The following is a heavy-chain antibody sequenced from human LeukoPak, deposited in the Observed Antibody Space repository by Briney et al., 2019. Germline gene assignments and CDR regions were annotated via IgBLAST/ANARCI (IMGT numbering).Heavy chain of an antibody. V-gene: IGHV3-11*06. CDR3: ARHWGGIRAFDI. Sequence: PGGSLRLSCAASGFTFSDYYMSWTRQAPGKGLEWVSYISSSSSYTNYADSVKGRFTISRDNAKNSLYLQMNSLRAEDTAVYYCARHWGGIRAFDIWGQGTMVTVSS. J-gene: IGHJ3*02. D-gene: IGHD7-27*01. CDR1: GFTFSDYY. CDR2: ISSSSSYT.